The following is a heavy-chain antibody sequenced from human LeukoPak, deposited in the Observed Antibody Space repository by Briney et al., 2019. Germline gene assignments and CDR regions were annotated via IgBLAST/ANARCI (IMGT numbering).Heavy chain of an antibody. Sequence: PGGSLRLSCAASGCTFSHYSVNWVRQAPGKGLEWVSYISSSSVTIYYADSVKGRFTFSRDNAGNSLYLQMNSLRVEDTAVYYCARSMITFGGAIDYWGQGTQVTVSS. V-gene: IGHV3-48*01. J-gene: IGHJ4*02. CDR3: ARSMITFGGAIDY. CDR2: ISSSSVTI. D-gene: IGHD3-16*01. CDR1: GCTFSHYS.